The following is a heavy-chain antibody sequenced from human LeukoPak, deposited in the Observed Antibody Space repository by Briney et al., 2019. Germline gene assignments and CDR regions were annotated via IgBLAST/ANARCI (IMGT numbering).Heavy chain of an antibody. D-gene: IGHD4-17*01. CDR1: GFTFSSYA. CDR3: ARGDDYGDYVFDP. CDR2: ISYDGSNK. Sequence: PGRSLRLSCAASGFTFSSYAMHWVRQAPGKGLEWVAVISYDGSNKYCADSVKGRFTISRDNSKNTLYLQMNSLRAEDTAVYYCARGDDYGDYVFDPWGQGTLVTVSS. V-gene: IGHV3-30-3*01. J-gene: IGHJ5*02.